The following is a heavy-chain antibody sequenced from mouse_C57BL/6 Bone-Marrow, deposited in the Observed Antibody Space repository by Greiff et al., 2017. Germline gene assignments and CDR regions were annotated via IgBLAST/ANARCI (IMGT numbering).Heavy chain of an antibody. V-gene: IGHV5-6*01. CDR2: ISSGGSYT. CDR1: GFTFSSYG. J-gene: IGHJ3*01. Sequence: EVKLQESGGDLVKPGGSLKLSCAASGFTFSSYGMAWVRQTPDKRLEWVATISSGGSYTYYPDRVKGLFTISRDNAKNTLYLQMSSLKSEDTAMYYCARSWFAYWGQGTLVTVSA. CDR3: ARSWFAY.